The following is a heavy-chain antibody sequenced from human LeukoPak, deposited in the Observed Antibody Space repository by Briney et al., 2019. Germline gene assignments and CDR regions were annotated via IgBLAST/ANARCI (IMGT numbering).Heavy chain of an antibody. V-gene: IGHV3-21*01. CDR1: GFTFSGYS. D-gene: IGHD4-17*01. CDR2: ISSSSSYI. J-gene: IGHJ6*03. CDR3: ARSTTVTTPLGYYYYYMDV. Sequence: GGSLRLSCAASGFTFSGYSMNWVRQAPGKGLEWVSSISSSSSYIYYADSVKGRFTISRDNAKNSLYLQMNSLRAEDTAVSYCARSTTVTTPLGYYYYYMDVWGKGTTVTVSS.